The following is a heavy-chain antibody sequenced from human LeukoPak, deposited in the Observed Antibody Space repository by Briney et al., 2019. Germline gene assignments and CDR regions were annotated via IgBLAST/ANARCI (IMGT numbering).Heavy chain of an antibody. CDR2: IKSDGSIT. CDR1: GFTFSSYA. J-gene: IGHJ4*02. V-gene: IGHV3-74*01. D-gene: IGHD1-26*01. Sequence: PGGSLRLSCAASGFTFSSYAMSWVRQAPGKGLVWVSRIKSDGSITSYADSVKGRFTISRDNAKNTLYLQMNSLRAEDTAVYYCARVGASVGAIDYWGQGTLVTVSS. CDR3: ARVGASVGAIDY.